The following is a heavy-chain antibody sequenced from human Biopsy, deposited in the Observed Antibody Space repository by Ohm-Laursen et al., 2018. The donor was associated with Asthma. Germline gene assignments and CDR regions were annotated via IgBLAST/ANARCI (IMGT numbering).Heavy chain of an antibody. CDR1: GGSISSGGYY. CDR2: IYYSGST. Sequence: SQTLSLTCTVSGGSISSGGYYWSWICQHPGKGLEWIGYIYYSGSTYYNPSLKSRVTISVDTSKNQFSLKLSSVTAADTAVYYCARGPPVDREDWGQGTLVTVSS. V-gene: IGHV4-31*02. D-gene: IGHD5-24*01. J-gene: IGHJ4*02. CDR3: ARGPPVDRED.